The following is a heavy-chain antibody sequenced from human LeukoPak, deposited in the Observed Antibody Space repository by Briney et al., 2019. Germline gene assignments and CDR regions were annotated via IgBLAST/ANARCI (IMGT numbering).Heavy chain of an antibody. V-gene: IGHV4-59*08. Sequence: PSETLSLTCTVSGGSISSDYWSWIRQPPGKGLEWIGYISYSGRTYYNPSLRSRVTISVDTSKNHFSLKLSSATAADTAVYYCARGLYRYGRSTFDYWGQGTLVTVSS. CDR2: ISYSGRT. CDR3: ARGLYRYGRSTFDY. J-gene: IGHJ4*02. CDR1: GGSISSDY. D-gene: IGHD2-2*02.